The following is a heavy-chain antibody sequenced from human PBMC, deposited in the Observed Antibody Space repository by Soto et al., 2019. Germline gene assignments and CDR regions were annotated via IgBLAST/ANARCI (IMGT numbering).Heavy chain of an antibody. CDR3: ARGLHYDSISLDDY. D-gene: IGHD3-22*01. CDR1: GGTFSSYT. J-gene: IGHJ4*02. CDR2: IIPILGIA. V-gene: IGHV1-69*02. Sequence: QVQLVQSGAEVKKPGSSVKVSCKASGGTFSSYTISWVRQAPGQGLEWMGRIIPILGIAKYAQKFQGRVTITAVKSTSTAYMELSSLRSEDTAVYYCARGLHYDSISLDDYWGQGTLVTVSS.